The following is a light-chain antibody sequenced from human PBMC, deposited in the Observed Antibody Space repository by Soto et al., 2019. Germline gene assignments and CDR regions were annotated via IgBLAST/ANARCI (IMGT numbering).Light chain of an antibody. Sequence: EIVLTQSPGTLSLSPGERATLSCRASQSVSNNYLAWYQQKPGQAPRLLIYGASSRATGSPDRFSGGGSGTDFTLTISRLEPEDFAVYYCQQFSSYPLTFGGGTKVDIK. V-gene: IGKV3-20*01. CDR2: GAS. J-gene: IGKJ4*01. CDR3: QQFSSYPLT. CDR1: QSVSNNY.